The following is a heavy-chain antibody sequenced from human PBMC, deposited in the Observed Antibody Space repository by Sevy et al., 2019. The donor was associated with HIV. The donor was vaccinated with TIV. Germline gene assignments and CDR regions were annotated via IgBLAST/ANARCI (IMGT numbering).Heavy chain of an antibody. V-gene: IGHV3-48*02. Sequence: GGSLRLSCVASGFTFSTYSMNWVRQAPGKGLEWVSYISSSSTTIYYADSVKGRFTISRDNAKNSLYLQMNSLRDEDTALYYCARDRSPDDFWSGYRGVIDAFDIWGQGTMVTVSS. CDR3: ARDRSPDDFWSGYRGVIDAFDI. CDR2: ISSSSTTI. D-gene: IGHD3-3*01. J-gene: IGHJ3*02. CDR1: GFTFSTYS.